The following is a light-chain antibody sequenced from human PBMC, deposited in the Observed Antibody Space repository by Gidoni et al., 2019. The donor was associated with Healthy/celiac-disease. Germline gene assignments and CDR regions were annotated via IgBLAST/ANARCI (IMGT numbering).Light chain of an antibody. CDR3: QQYNNWPYT. CDR2: GAS. CDR1: QSVSSN. Sequence: PATLSVAPGERATLSCRASQSVSSNLAWYQQKPGQAPRLLIYGASTRATGIPARFSGSGSGTEFTLTISSLQSEDFAVYYCQQYNNWPYTFGQGTKLEIK. J-gene: IGKJ2*01. V-gene: IGKV3-15*01.